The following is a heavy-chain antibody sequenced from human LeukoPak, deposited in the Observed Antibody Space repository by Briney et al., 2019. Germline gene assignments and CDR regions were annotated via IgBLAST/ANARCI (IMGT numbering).Heavy chain of an antibody. Sequence: GVSLRLSCAASGFTVNSNYMSWVRQAPGKGLEWVSLIYTGGSTYYADSVRGRFTISRDNSKNTLYLQMNSLRPEDTAIYYCARGFGKAAADVFGGYTMGVWGQGTTVTVSS. CDR3: ARGFGKAAADVFGGYTMGV. CDR1: GFTVNSNY. CDR2: IYTGGST. J-gene: IGHJ6*02. V-gene: IGHV3-66*02. D-gene: IGHD6-13*01.